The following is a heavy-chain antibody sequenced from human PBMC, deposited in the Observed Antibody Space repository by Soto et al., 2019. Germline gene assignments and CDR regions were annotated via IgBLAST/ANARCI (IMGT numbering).Heavy chain of an antibody. J-gene: IGHJ3*02. V-gene: IGHV4-34*01. Sequence: SETLSLTCAVYGGSFSGYYWSWIRQPPGKGLEWIGEINHSGSTNYNPSLKSRVTISVDTSKNQFSLKLSSVTAADTAVYYCASAYCGNGDCYAFDICGQRTMVTVSS. D-gene: IGHD2-21*02. CDR2: INHSGST. CDR1: GGSFSGYY. CDR3: ASAYCGNGDCYAFDI.